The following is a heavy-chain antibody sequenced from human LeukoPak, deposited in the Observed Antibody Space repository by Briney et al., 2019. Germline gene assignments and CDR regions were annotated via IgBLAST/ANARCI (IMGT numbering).Heavy chain of an antibody. CDR2: IIPIFGTA. V-gene: IGHV1-69*13. CDR3: ARMRFRGSGSYRWFDP. CDR1: GGTFSSYA. Sequence: HGASVKVSCKASGGTFSSYAISWVRQAPGQGLEWMGGIIPIFGTANYAQKFQGRVTITADESTSTAYMELSSLRSEDTAVYYCARMRFRGSGSYRWFDPWGQGTLVTVSS. D-gene: IGHD3-10*01. J-gene: IGHJ5*02.